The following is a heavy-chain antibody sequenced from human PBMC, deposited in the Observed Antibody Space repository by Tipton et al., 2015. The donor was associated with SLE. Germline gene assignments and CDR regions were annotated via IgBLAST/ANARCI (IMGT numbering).Heavy chain of an antibody. CDR3: ARDLSRGSFDY. Sequence: TLSLTCTVSGGSISSYYWSWIRQPPGKGLEWIGYIYYSGSTNYNPSLQSRVTISVDTSKNQFSLKLSSVTAADTAVYYCARDLSRGSFDYWGQGTLVTVSS. J-gene: IGHJ4*02. CDR1: GGSISSYY. D-gene: IGHD1-26*01. CDR2: IYYSGST. V-gene: IGHV4-59*01.